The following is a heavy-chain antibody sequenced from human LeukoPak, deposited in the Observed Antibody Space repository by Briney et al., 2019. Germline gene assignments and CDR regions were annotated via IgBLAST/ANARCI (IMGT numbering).Heavy chain of an antibody. V-gene: IGHV3-21*01. J-gene: IGHJ3*01. D-gene: IGHD3-9*01. Sequence: PGGSLRLSCAASGFTFSSYSMNWVRQAPGKGLEWVSSISSSSSYIYYADSVKGRFTISRDNAKNSLYLQMNSLRAEDTAVYYCARQGRYFDWLGLWGQGTMVTVSS. CDR3: ARQGRYFDWLGL. CDR1: GFTFSSYS. CDR2: ISSSSSYI.